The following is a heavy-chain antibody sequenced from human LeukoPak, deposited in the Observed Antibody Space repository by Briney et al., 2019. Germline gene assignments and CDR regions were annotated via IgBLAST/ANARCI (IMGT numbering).Heavy chain of an antibody. CDR3: ARGAVRSCSGGNCYAPDF. CDR1: GNTFSYYD. CDR2: MHFNTGNT. J-gene: IGHJ4*02. Sequence: GASVTVSCKASGNTFSYYDINWARQAAGQGLEWMGWMHFNTGNTGYAQKFQGRVSMTRDISRNTAYMELSSLRLEDTAVYFCARGAVRSCSGGNCYAPDFWGQGTLVTIS. V-gene: IGHV1-8*01. D-gene: IGHD2-15*01.